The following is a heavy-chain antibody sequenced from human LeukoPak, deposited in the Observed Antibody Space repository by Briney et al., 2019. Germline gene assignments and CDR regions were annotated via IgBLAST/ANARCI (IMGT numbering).Heavy chain of an antibody. D-gene: IGHD2-2*02. J-gene: IGHJ4*02. V-gene: IGHV3-49*04. CDR2: IRSKAYGGTT. Sequence: PGGSLRLSCTASGFTFGDYAMSWVRQAPGKGLEWVGFIRSKAYGGTTEYAASVKGRFTISRDDSKSIAYLQMNSLKTEDTAVYYCTSDLPGPYCSSTSCYTEWGQGTLVTVSS. CDR1: GFTFGDYA. CDR3: TSDLPGPYCSSTSCYTE.